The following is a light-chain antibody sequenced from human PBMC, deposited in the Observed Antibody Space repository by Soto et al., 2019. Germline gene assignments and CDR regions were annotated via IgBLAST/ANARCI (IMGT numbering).Light chain of an antibody. CDR1: QGLSTNY. Sequence: EIVLTQSPGTLSLSPGERATISCRASQGLSTNYLAWYQRKPGQAPRLLIYGASSRATDIPHRFSGSGSGTDFTLTITRLEPEDFAVYYCQQYGDSPPTFGQGTKVEIK. CDR3: QQYGDSPPT. CDR2: GAS. V-gene: IGKV3-20*01. J-gene: IGKJ1*01.